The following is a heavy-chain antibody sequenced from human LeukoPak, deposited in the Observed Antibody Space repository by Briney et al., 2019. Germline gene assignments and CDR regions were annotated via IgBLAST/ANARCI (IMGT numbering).Heavy chain of an antibody. CDR3: AGGVDFSSGSKRGFDY. V-gene: IGHV3-48*01. CDR2: ISSSSSTI. J-gene: IGHJ4*02. CDR1: GFTFSSYS. D-gene: IGHD3-3*01. Sequence: AGGSLRLSCAASGFTFSSYSTKWVRQAPGKGLEWVSYISSSSSTIYYADSVKGRFTISRDNVKSSLFLQMNSLRAEDTAIYYCAGGVDFSSGSKRGFDYWGQGTLVTVSS.